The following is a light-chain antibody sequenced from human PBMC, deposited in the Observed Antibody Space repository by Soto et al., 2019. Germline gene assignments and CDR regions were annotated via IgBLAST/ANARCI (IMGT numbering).Light chain of an antibody. CDR1: QTISTF. CDR3: QQTYNLPPT. Sequence: DIPLTQSPSSLSASVGDRVSITCRTSQTISTFLNWYHHRPGQAPKLLIYSISNLQSGVPSRFSGGGAGTEFPLTISSLQPEDFGSYSCQQTYNLPPTFGGGTRVQIK. V-gene: IGKV1-39*01. CDR2: SIS. J-gene: IGKJ4*01.